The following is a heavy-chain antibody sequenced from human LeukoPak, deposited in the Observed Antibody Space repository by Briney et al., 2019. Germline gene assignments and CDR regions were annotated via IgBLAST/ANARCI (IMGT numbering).Heavy chain of an antibody. V-gene: IGHV4-59*01. CDR1: GGSISSYY. D-gene: IGHD1-26*01. CDR3: ARSEYSGPVTSNWFDP. Sequence: PSETLPLTCTVSGGSISSYYWSWIRQPPGKGLEWIGYIYYSGSTNYNPSLKSRVTISVDTSKNQFSLKLSSVTAADTAVYYCARSEYSGPVTSNWFDPWGQGTLVTVSS. J-gene: IGHJ5*02. CDR2: IYYSGST.